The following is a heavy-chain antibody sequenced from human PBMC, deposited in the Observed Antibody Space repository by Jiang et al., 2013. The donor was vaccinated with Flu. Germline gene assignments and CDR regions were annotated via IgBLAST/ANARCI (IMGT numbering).Heavy chain of an antibody. Sequence: LLKPSETLSLTCTVSGGSISSYYWSWIRQPPGKGLEWIGYIYYSGSTNYNPSLKSRVTISVDTSKNQFSLKLSSVTAADTAVYYCARDSVVRGVINNYYYGMDVWGQGTTVTVSS. CDR1: GGSISSYY. CDR3: ARDSVVRGVINNYYYGMDV. CDR2: IYYSGST. D-gene: IGHD3-10*01. V-gene: IGHV4-59*13. J-gene: IGHJ6*02.